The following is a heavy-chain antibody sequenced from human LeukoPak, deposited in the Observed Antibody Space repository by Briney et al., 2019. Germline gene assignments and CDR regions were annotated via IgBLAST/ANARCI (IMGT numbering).Heavy chain of an antibody. D-gene: IGHD1-26*01. CDR1: GYTFTGYY. Sequence: ASVKVSCKASGYTFTGYYMHWVRQAPGQGLEWMGWINPHSGGTSYAQKFQGRVTLTRDTSISTAYMELSRLRSDDTAVYYCARVEGGSYYRLNWYFDLWGRGTLVTVSS. CDR2: INPHSGGT. CDR3: ARVEGGSYYRLNWYFDL. J-gene: IGHJ2*01. V-gene: IGHV1-2*02.